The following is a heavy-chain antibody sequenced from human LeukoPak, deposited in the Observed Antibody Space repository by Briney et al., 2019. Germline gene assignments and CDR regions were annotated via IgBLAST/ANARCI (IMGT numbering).Heavy chain of an antibody. Sequence: GGSLRLSCAASGFTFSNYAMSWVRQAPGKGLEWVSAISASGGTTYYADSVKGRFTISRDNSKNTLYLQMNSLRAEDTAVYYCAKRVVDASIDYYYGMDVWGQGTTVTVSS. CDR2: ISASGGTT. CDR1: GFTFSNYA. J-gene: IGHJ6*02. D-gene: IGHD2-15*01. CDR3: AKRVVDASIDYYYGMDV. V-gene: IGHV3-23*01.